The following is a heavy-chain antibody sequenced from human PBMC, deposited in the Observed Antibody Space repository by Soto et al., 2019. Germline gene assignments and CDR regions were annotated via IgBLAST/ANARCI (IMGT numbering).Heavy chain of an antibody. Sequence: GASVKVSCTASGYTFTIYYMHWVRQAPGQGLEWMGIINPSGGSTSYAQKFQGRVTMTRDTSTSTVYMELSSLRSEDTAVYYCARVAGWTHRRYYFDYWGQGTLVTVSS. CDR2: INPSGGST. V-gene: IGHV1-46*01. CDR3: ARVAGWTHRRYYFDY. CDR1: GYTFTIYY. D-gene: IGHD2-15*01. J-gene: IGHJ4*02.